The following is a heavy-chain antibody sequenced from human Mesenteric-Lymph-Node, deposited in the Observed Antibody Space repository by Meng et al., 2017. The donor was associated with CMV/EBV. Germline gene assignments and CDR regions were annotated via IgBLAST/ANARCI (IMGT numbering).Heavy chain of an antibody. CDR3: ARAIEYYDVLAGYSLTYYFDY. D-gene: IGHD3-9*01. CDR1: GFGFSSYA. CDR2: ISGSDART. Sequence: GGSLRLSCAASGFGFSSYAMSWVRQAPGKGLEWVSTISGSDARTDYADSVKGRFTVSRDNSKNTLFLQMNSLRAEDTAVYFCARAIEYYDVLAGYSLTYYFDYWGQGTLVTVSS. V-gene: IGHV3-23*01. J-gene: IGHJ4*02.